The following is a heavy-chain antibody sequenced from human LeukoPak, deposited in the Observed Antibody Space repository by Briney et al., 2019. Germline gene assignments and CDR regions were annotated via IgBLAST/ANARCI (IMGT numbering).Heavy chain of an antibody. V-gene: IGHV4-34*01. CDR3: ARPSFVRTYYDFWSGRGMDV. Sequence: KPSETLSLTCAVYGGSFSGYYWSWIRQPPGKGLEWIGEINHSGSTNYNPSLKSRVTISVDTSKNQFSLKLSSVTAADTAVYYCARPSFVRTYYDFWSGRGMDVWGQGTTVTVSS. CDR1: GGSFSGYY. CDR2: INHSGST. D-gene: IGHD3-3*01. J-gene: IGHJ6*02.